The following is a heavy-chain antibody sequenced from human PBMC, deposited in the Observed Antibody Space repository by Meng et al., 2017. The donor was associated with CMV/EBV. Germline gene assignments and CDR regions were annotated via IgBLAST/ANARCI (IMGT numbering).Heavy chain of an antibody. V-gene: IGHV4-59*01. D-gene: IGHD4-17*01. CDR1: GGSISSYY. CDR3: ASKSTAHTGQGGMDV. CDR2: IYYSGST. Sequence: GSLRLSCTVSGGSISSYYWSWIRQPPGKGLEWIGYIYYSGSTDYNPSLKSRVTISVDTSKNQFSLKLSSVTAADTAVYYCASKSTAHTGQGGMDVWGQGTTVTVSS. J-gene: IGHJ6*02.